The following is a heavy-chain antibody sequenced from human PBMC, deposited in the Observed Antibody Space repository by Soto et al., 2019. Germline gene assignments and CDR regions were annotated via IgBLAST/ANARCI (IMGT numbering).Heavy chain of an antibody. V-gene: IGHV3-15*07. J-gene: IGHJ4*02. CDR2: IKSKTDGGTT. CDR1: GFTFSNAW. CDR3: TTDPHPIGYCSSTSCYSYNFDY. D-gene: IGHD2-2*01. Sequence: GGSLRLSCAASGFTFSNAWMNWVRQAPGKGLEWVGRIKSKTDGGTTDYAAPVKGRFTISRDDSKNTLYLQMNSLKTEDTAVYYCTTDPHPIGYCSSTSCYSYNFDYWGQGTLVTVSS.